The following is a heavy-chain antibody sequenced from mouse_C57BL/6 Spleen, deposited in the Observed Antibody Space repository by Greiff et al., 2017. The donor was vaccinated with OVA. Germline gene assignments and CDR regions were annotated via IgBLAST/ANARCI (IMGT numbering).Heavy chain of an antibody. V-gene: IGHV3-6*01. CDR1: GYSITSGYY. Sequence: ESGPGLVKPSQSLSLTCSVTGYSITSGYYWNWIRQFPGNKLEWMGYISYDGSNNYNPSLKNRISITRDTSKNQFFLKLNSVTTEDTATYYCAKDSNYVAYWGQGTLVTVSA. J-gene: IGHJ3*01. CDR3: AKDSNYVAY. CDR2: ISYDGSN. D-gene: IGHD2-5*01.